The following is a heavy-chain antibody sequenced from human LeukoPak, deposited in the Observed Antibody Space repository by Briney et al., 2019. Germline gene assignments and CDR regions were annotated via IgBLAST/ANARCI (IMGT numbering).Heavy chain of an antibody. CDR3: ARGGSSGWYPDYFDY. CDR1: GGSISSYY. D-gene: IGHD6-19*01. CDR2: IYYSGST. J-gene: IGHJ4*02. V-gene: IGHV4-59*01. Sequence: SETLSLTCTVPGGSISSYYWSWIRQPPGKGLEWIGYIYYSGSTNYNPSLKSRVTISVDTSKNQFSLKLSSVTAADTAVYYCARGGSSGWYPDYFDYWGQGTLVTVSS.